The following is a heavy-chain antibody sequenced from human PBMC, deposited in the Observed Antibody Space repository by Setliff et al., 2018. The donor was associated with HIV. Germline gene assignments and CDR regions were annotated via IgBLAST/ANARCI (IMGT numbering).Heavy chain of an antibody. CDR3: ARRRDGSSWYRGDFDY. J-gene: IGHJ4*02. CDR1: GGSFSDYY. CDR2: INHSGRT. Sequence: SETLSLTCAVYGGSFSDYYWSWIRQPPGKGLEWIGEINHSGRTIQSPSLKSRVTITVDTSKNQFSLKLSSVTAADTAVYYCARRRDGSSWYRGDFDYWGQGTLVTVSS. D-gene: IGHD6-13*01. V-gene: IGHV4-34*01.